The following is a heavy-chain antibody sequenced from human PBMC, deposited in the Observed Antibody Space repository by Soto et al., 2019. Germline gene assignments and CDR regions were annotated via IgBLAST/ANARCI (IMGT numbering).Heavy chain of an antibody. CDR2: IIPNYEAA. Sequence: QVQLVQSGAAVRKPGSSVKVSCEASGGSFNNYVISWLRQAPGQGLEWMGGIIPNYEAANYAQKFRGRLTISAEKATNTAYMELNSLRPEDTTTYYCARYWNAGTLYGAFDIWRQGTTVIVS. D-gene: IGHD4-17*01. CDR3: ARYWNAGTLYGAFDI. V-gene: IGHV1-69*06. J-gene: IGHJ3*02. CDR1: GGSFNNYV.